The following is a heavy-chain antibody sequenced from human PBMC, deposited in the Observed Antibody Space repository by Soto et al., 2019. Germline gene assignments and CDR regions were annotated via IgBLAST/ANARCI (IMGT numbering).Heavy chain of an antibody. V-gene: IGHV1-69*12. Sequence: QVQLVQSGAEVKKPGSSVKVSCKASGGTFSSDSFSWVRQAPGQRLEWMGGIIPMFDTPIYAQKFQDRVTITADESTSTAYMQLSILRSGDTAVYYCARSGGLDRDFNYWGQGSLVTVSS. CDR3: ARSGGLDRDFNY. J-gene: IGHJ4*02. CDR1: GGTFSSDS. D-gene: IGHD2-15*01. CDR2: IIPMFDTP.